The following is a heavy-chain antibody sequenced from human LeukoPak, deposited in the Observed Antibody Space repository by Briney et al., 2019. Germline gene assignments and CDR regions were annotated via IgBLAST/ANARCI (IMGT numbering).Heavy chain of an antibody. CDR1: GFTFSSYG. CDR2: ISSSNSYI. CDR3: AREVYYYDSSGDHDAFDI. J-gene: IGHJ3*02. D-gene: IGHD3-22*01. Sequence: GGSLGLSCAASGFTFSSYGMNWVRQAPGKGLEWVSSISSSNSYIYYADSVQGRFTISRDNAKNSLYLQMNSLRAEDTAVYFCAREVYYYDSSGDHDAFDIWGQGTMVTVSS. V-gene: IGHV3-21*01.